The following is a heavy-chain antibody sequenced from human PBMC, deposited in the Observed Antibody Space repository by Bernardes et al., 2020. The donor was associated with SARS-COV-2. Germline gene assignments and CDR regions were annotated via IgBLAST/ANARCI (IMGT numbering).Heavy chain of an antibody. CDR2: IKQDASDK. D-gene: IGHD2-21*01. Sequence: GGSLRLSCAASGFTFRSYWMSWVRQAPGKGLEWVANIKQDASDKYYVDSVKGRFTISRDNAKNSLYLQMNSLRAEDTAVYFCARDGDGYLDYWGQGTLVTVSS. CDR3: ARDGDGYLDY. CDR1: GFTFRSYW. J-gene: IGHJ4*02. V-gene: IGHV3-7*01.